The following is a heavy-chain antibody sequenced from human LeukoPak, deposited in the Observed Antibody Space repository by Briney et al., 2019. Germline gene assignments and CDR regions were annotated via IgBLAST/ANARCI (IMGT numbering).Heavy chain of an antibody. D-gene: IGHD3-16*01. Sequence: SETLSLTCTFSVGSIIRRIYYWGCLRQPPGRGLEWFGHIYTWGSTKYNPSLKRRVPISVETSKTQFSLNMTSVTAADTAVYYCARDWGVGATPGYMDVWGKGTTVTVAS. CDR3: ARDWGVGATPGYMDV. CDR1: VGSIIRRIYY. J-gene: IGHJ6*03. V-gene: IGHV4-61*01. CDR2: IYTWGST.